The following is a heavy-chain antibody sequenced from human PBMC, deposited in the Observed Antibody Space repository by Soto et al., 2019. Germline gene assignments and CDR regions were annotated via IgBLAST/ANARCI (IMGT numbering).Heavy chain of an antibody. CDR2: ISGSGGST. CDR3: AKARISYYDFWSGYTIADYHYGMDV. Sequence: PGGSLRLSCAASGFTFSSYAMSWVRQAPGKGLEWVSAISGSGGSTYYADSVKGRFTISRDNSKNTLYLQMNSLRAEDTAVYYCAKARISYYDFWSGYTIADYHYGMDVWGQGTTVTVSS. V-gene: IGHV3-23*01. D-gene: IGHD3-3*01. CDR1: GFTFSSYA. J-gene: IGHJ6*02.